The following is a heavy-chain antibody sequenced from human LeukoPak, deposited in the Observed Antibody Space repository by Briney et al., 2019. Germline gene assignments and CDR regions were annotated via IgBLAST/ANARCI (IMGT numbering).Heavy chain of an antibody. J-gene: IGHJ4*02. CDR1: GFTFSSYA. Sequence: PGGSLRLSCAASGFTFSSYAISWVRQAPGKGLEWVSAISGSGGSTYYADSVKGRFTISRDNSKNTLYLQMNSLRAEDTAIYYCAKGGSGSYYGIWGQGTLVTVSS. V-gene: IGHV3-23*01. D-gene: IGHD3-10*01. CDR3: AKGGSGSYYGI. CDR2: ISGSGGST.